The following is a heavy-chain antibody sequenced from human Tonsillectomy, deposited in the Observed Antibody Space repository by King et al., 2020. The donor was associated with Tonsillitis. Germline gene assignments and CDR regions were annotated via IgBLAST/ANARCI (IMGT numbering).Heavy chain of an antibody. J-gene: IGHJ4*02. D-gene: IGHD2-15*01. CDR2: VSSSSTYI. V-gene: IGHV3-21*01. CDR3: GRDQGGVGWLLTAVFDF. CDR1: GFTFGDYT. Sequence: VQLVESGGDLVKPGGSLRLSCAASGFTFGDYTMNWVRPAPGGGLEWVSSVSSSSTYIYYADSVRGRFTISRDNAKNSLYRQMNSLRAEDTAAYFGGRDQGGVGWLLTAVFDFWGQGTLVTVSS.